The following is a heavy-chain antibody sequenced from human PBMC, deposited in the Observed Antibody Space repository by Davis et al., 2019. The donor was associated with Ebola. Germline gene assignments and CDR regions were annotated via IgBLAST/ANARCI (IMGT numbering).Heavy chain of an antibody. CDR3: ARHSSKSNWNYLY. V-gene: IGHV4-59*08. J-gene: IGHJ4*02. CDR2: IYYSGST. CDR1: GGSISSYY. Sequence: MPSETLSLTCTVSGGSISSYYWSWIRQPPGKGLEWIGYIYYSGSTNYNPFLKSRVTISVDTSKNQFSLKLSSVTAADTAVYYCARHSSKSNWNYLYWGQGTLVTVSS. D-gene: IGHD1-7*01.